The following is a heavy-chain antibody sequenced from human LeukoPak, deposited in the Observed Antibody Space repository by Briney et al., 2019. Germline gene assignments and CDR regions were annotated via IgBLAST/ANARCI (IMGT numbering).Heavy chain of an antibody. J-gene: IGHJ6*02. CDR3: ARGPSHYSYYGLDV. CDR2: ISGSGSTT. Sequence: GGSLRLSCEASGFTFNSYVLSWVRQAPGKGLDWVSSISGSGSTTNYADSAKGRFTISRDNSKNTLYLQMSRLRAEDTAVYYCARGPSHYSYYGLDVWGRGTTGTVFS. V-gene: IGHV3-23*01. CDR1: GFTFNSYV.